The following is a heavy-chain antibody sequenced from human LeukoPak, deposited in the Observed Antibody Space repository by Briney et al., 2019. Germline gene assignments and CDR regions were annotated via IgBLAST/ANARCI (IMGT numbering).Heavy chain of an antibody. Sequence: GASVKVSCKASGGTFSSYAISWVRQAPGQGLEWMGGIIPIFGTANYAQKLQGRVTMTTDTSTSTAYMELRSLRSDDTAVYYCARERSRSYDILTPPDYWGQGTLVTVSS. D-gene: IGHD3-9*01. CDR3: ARERSRSYDILTPPDY. CDR1: GGTFSSYA. CDR2: IIPIFGTA. V-gene: IGHV1-69*05. J-gene: IGHJ4*02.